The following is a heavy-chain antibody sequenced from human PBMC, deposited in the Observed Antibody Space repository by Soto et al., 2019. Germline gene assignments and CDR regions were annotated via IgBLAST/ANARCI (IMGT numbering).Heavy chain of an antibody. CDR3: ARDGGIAAAPMHYYYYGMDV. Sequence: SETLSLTCAVSGYSISSGYYWGWIRQPPGKGLEWIGSIYHSGSTYYNPSLKSRVTISVDTSKNQFSLKLSSVTAADTAVYYCARDGGIAAAPMHYYYYGMDVWGQGTTVTVYS. CDR1: GYSISSGYY. CDR2: IYHSGST. V-gene: IGHV4-38-2*02. J-gene: IGHJ6*02. D-gene: IGHD6-13*01.